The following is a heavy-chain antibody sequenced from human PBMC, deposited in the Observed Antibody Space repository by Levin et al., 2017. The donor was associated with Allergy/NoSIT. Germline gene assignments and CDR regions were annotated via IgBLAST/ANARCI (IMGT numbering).Heavy chain of an antibody. CDR1: GFTFSNAW. Sequence: GESLKISCAASGFTFSNAWMSWVRQAPGKGLEWVGRIKSKTDGGTTDYAAPVKGRFTISRDDSKNTLYLQMNSLKTEDTAVYYCTTTIATTVVNYYYYGMDVWGQGTTVTVSS. CDR3: TTTIATTVVNYYYYGMDV. J-gene: IGHJ6*02. D-gene: IGHD4-11*01. CDR2: IKSKTDGGTT. V-gene: IGHV3-15*01.